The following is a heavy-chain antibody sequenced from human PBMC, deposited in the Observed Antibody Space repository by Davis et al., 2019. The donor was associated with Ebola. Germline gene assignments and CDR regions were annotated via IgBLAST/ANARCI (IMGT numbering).Heavy chain of an antibody. Sequence: GESLKISCAASGFTFSSYSMNWVRQAPGKGLEWVSYISSSSSTIYYADSVKGRFTISRDNAKNSLYLQMNSLRAEDTAVYYCARGGDIVVVVAANWYFDLWGRGTLVTVSS. D-gene: IGHD2-15*01. V-gene: IGHV3-48*04. CDR2: ISSSSSTI. J-gene: IGHJ2*01. CDR3: ARGGDIVVVVAANWYFDL. CDR1: GFTFSSYS.